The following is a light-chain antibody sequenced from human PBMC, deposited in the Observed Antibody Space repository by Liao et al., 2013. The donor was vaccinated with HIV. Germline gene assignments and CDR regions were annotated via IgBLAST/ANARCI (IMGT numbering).Light chain of an antibody. CDR3: QAWDSSAAVV. V-gene: IGLV3-1*01. CDR1: YLEDKH. CDR2: QDN. Sequence: SYELTQPPSVSVSPGQTATITCYGVYLEDKHVCWYQQRPGQSPVLLICQDNKRPSGIPERFSGSNSGNTATLTISGTQPVDEAEYFCQAWDSSAAVVFGGGTTLDRP. J-gene: IGLJ2*01.